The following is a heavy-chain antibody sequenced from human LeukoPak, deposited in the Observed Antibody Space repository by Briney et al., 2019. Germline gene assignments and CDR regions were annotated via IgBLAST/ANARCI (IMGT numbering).Heavy chain of an antibody. D-gene: IGHD5-12*01. CDR2: IYTSGST. V-gene: IGHV4-4*07. J-gene: IGHJ6*03. Sequence: PSETLSLTCTVSGGSISSYYWSWIRQPAGKGLEWIGRIYTSGSTNYNPSLKSRVTMSVDTSKNQFSLELSSVTAADTAVYYCARNRRTDIVATIRYYYYYMDVWGKGTTVTVSS. CDR3: ARNRRTDIVATIRYYYYYMDV. CDR1: GGSISSYY.